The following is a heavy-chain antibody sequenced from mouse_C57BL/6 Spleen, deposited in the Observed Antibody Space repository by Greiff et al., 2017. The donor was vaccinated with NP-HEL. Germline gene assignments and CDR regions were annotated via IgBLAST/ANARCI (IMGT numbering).Heavy chain of an antibody. J-gene: IGHJ2*01. CDR3: ARDYGSSSDY. CDR1: GYSITSGYY. Sequence: VQLKESGPGLVKPSQSLSLTCSVTGYSITSGYYWNWIRQFPGNKLEWMGYISYDGSNNYNPSLKNRISITRDTSKNQFFLKLNSVTTEDTATYYCARDYGSSSDYWGQGTTLTVSS. V-gene: IGHV3-6*01. CDR2: ISYDGSN. D-gene: IGHD1-1*01.